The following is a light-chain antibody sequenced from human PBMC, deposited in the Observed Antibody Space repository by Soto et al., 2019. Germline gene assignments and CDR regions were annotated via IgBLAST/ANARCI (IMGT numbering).Light chain of an antibody. V-gene: IGKV1-39*01. CDR2: AAS. CDR1: QSISSY. CDR3: QQSYSTPGV. Sequence: DIQMTQSPSSLSASVGDRVTITCRASQSISSYLNWYQQKPGKAPKLLIYAASSLQSGVPSRFSGSGSGTDVTLTISSLQPEDFATYYCQQSYSTPGVFGGGTKVEIK. J-gene: IGKJ4*01.